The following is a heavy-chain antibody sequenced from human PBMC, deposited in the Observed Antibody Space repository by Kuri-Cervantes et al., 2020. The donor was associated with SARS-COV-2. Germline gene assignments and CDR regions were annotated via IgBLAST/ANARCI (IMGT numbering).Heavy chain of an antibody. CDR3: ARLSGYTSLYYYGMDV. D-gene: IGHD5-24*01. Sequence: GGSLRLSCAASGFTFSSYSMDWVRQAPGKGLEWVSSISSSSSYIYYADSVKGRFTISRGNAKNSLYLQMNSLRAEDTAVYYCARLSGYTSLYYYGMDVWGQGTTVTVSS. CDR2: ISSSSSYI. V-gene: IGHV3-21*04. J-gene: IGHJ6*02. CDR1: GFTFSSYS.